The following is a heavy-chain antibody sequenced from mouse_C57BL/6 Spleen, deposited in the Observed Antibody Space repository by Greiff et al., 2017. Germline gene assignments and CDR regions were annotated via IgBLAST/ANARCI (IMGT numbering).Heavy chain of an antibody. J-gene: IGHJ3*01. V-gene: IGHV1-69*01. CDR1: GYTFTSYW. CDR2: IDPSDSYT. CDR3: ARWGDGFAY. Sequence: VQLQQPGAELVMPGASVKLSCKASGYTFTSYWMHWVKQRPGQGLEWIGDIDPSDSYTNYNQKFKGKSTLTVDKSSSTAYMQLSSLTSEYAAVYYCARWGDGFAYWGQGTSVTVSA. D-gene: IGHD1-1*01.